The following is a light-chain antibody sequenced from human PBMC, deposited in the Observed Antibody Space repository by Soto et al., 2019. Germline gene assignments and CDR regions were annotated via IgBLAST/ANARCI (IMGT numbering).Light chain of an antibody. CDR2: GAS. CDR3: QQYGTSGT. CDR1: EIVGSSL. V-gene: IGKV3-20*01. Sequence: EIVLTQSPGTLSFSPGERATLSFRTSEIVGSSLLAWYQQKPGQAPRLLIYGASNRATGIPDRLSGSGSGTDFTLTISRLEPEDFAVYYCQQYGTSGTFGQGTKVDIK. J-gene: IGKJ1*01.